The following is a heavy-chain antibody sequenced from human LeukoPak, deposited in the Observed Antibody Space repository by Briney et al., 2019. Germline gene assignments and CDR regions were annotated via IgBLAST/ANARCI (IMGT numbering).Heavy chain of an antibody. V-gene: IGHV1-69*13. D-gene: IGHD3-16*01. CDR1: GGTFSSYA. J-gene: IGHJ5*02. Sequence: SVKVSCKASGGTFSSYAISWVRQAPGQGLEWMGGIIPIFGTANYAQKFQGRVTITADESTSTAYMELSSLRSEDTAVYYCATDYDYVWGFDPWGQGTLVTVSS. CDR3: ATDYDYVWGFDP. CDR2: IIPIFGTA.